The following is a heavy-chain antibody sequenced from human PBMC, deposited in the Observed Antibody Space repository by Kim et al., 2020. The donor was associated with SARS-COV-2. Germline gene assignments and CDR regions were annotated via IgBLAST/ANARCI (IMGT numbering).Heavy chain of an antibody. V-gene: IGHV4-59*13. J-gene: IGHJ3*02. CDR3: ARSCGGDCYSLGAFDI. CDR2: IYYSGST. Sequence: SETLSLTCTVSGGSISSYYWSWIRQPPGKGLEWIGYIYYSGSTNYNPSLKSRVTISVDTSKNQFSLKLSSVTAADTAVYYCARSCGGDCYSLGAFDIWGQGTMVTVSS. CDR1: GGSISSYY. D-gene: IGHD2-21*02.